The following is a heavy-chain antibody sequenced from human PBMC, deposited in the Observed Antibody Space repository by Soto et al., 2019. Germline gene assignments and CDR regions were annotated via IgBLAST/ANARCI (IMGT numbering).Heavy chain of an antibody. J-gene: IGHJ4*02. V-gene: IGHV4-59*01. CDR2: IYYSGST. CDR3: ARGFCSGDTCYSRVFDY. D-gene: IGHD2-15*01. CDR1: GGSISNYY. Sequence: PSETLSLTCTVSGGSISNYYWSWIRQPPGKGLEWIGYIYYSGSTNYNPSLKSRVTISVDTSKNRFSLKLNSVTAADTAVYYCARGFCSGDTCYSRVFDYWGQGTLVTVSS.